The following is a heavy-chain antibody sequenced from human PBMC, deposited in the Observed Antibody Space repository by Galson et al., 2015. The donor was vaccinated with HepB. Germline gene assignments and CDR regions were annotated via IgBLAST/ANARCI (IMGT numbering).Heavy chain of an antibody. Sequence: SLRLSCAASGFTFSAYWMTWVRQAPGKGLEWVANINNDGSERYYVDSVKGRFTISRDNARNSVYLQMDNLRVEDTAVYFCAQYNYWRFDYWGQGSLVTVSS. CDR1: GFTFSAYW. CDR2: INNDGSER. V-gene: IGHV3-7*01. CDR3: AQYNYWRFDY. J-gene: IGHJ4*02. D-gene: IGHD1-14*01.